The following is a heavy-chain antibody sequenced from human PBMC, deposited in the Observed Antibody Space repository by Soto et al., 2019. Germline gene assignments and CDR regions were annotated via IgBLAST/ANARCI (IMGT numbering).Heavy chain of an antibody. D-gene: IGHD6-13*01. Sequence: QVQLVQSGAEVKKPGASVKVSCKASGYTFTSYGISWVRQAPGQGLEWMGWISAYNGNTNYAQKLQGRVTMTTDTSTSTADMELRSLRSDDTAVYYCARALPGIAAAGTEDPWGQGTLVTVSS. CDR2: ISAYNGNT. CDR1: GYTFTSYG. V-gene: IGHV1-18*01. J-gene: IGHJ5*02. CDR3: ARALPGIAAAGTEDP.